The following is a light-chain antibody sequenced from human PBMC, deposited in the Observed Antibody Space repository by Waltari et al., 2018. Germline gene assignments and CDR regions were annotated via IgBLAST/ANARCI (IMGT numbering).Light chain of an antibody. Sequence: EIVLTQSPGTLSLSPGERATLSCRASQSVSRALAWYQQNPGQAPRLLIYGASNMATGIPARFSGSGSGTDFSLIISRLEPEDFAVYYCQHYVSLPVTFGQGTKVEIK. CDR3: QHYVSLPVT. V-gene: IGKV3-20*01. CDR1: QSVSRA. J-gene: IGKJ1*01. CDR2: GAS.